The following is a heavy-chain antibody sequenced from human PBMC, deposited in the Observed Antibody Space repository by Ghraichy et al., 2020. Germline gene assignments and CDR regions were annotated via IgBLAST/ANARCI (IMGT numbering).Heavy chain of an antibody. CDR1: GYTFTSYW. J-gene: IGHJ4*02. CDR2: INPRDSTT. CDR3: AKSSFYTFDY. V-gene: IGHV5-51*01. Sequence: GESLNISCKGSGYTFTSYWIGWVRQMPGKGLEWVGIINPRDSTTRYSPSFQGQVTISADKSISTAFLQWSSLKASDTAMYYCAKSSFYTFDYWGQGTLVTVSS. D-gene: IGHD3-10*01.